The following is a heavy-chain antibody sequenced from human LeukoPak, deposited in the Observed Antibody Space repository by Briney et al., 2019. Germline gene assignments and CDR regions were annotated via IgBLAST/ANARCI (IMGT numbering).Heavy chain of an antibody. CDR1: GYTFTGYY. D-gene: IGHD3-3*01. V-gene: IGHV1-2*02. J-gene: IGHJ4*02. Sequence: ASVKVSCKASGYTFTGYYMHWVRQAPGQGLEWMGWINPNSGGTNYAQKFQGRVTMTRDTSISTAYMELSRLRSDDTAVYYCARDDPYYDFWSGYYFYFDYWGQGTLVTVSP. CDR3: ARDDPYYDFWSGYYFYFDY. CDR2: INPNSGGT.